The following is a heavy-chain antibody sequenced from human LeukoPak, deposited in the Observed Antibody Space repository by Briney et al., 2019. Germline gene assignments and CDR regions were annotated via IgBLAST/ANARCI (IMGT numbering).Heavy chain of an antibody. D-gene: IGHD1-1*01. V-gene: IGHV4-39*01. J-gene: IGHJ4*02. CDR2: IYYGGST. Sequence: SETLSLTCTVSGGSIRSSSHYWGWIRQPPGKGLEWIGSIYYGGSTYYNPSLKSRVTISVDTSKNQFSLKLSSVTAADTAVYYCAGHRNGAYHDLDYWGQGTLVTVSS. CDR3: AGHRNGAYHDLDY. CDR1: GGSIRSSSHY.